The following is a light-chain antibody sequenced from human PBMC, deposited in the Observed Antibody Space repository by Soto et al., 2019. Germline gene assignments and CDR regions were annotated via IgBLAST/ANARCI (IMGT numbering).Light chain of an antibody. CDR2: YAS. Sequence: DILMTQSPSSVSASVGDRVSITCRASQGISSWLAWYQQKPGRAPKLLISYASTLQTGIPSRFSGSGSGTDFTLTISSLQPDDFATYYCQQANSFPHTFGQGTRVEIK. CDR1: QGISSW. V-gene: IGKV1-12*01. CDR3: QQANSFPHT. J-gene: IGKJ2*01.